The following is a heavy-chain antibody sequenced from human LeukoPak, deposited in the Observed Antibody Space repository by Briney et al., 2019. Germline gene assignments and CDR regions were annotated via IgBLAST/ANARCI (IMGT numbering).Heavy chain of an antibody. CDR3: ARHVKHYDSSGYFSEPLDY. Sequence: GESLKISCKGFGYSFTSYWIGWVRQMPGKGLEWMGIVYPDDSDTRYSPSLQGQVTISADKSISTAYLQWSSLKASDTAMYYCARHVKHYDSSGYFSEPLDYWGQGTLVTVSS. V-gene: IGHV5-51*01. CDR2: VYPDDSDT. J-gene: IGHJ4*02. CDR1: GYSFTSYW. D-gene: IGHD3-22*01.